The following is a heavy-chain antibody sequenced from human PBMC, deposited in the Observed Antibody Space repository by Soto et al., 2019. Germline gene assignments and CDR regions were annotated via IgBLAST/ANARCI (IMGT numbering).Heavy chain of an antibody. CDR1: GGSISSHY. D-gene: IGHD1-26*01. CDR2: IYYRGNT. J-gene: IGHJ6*02. CDR3: ARDGREASGIDV. Sequence: PSETLSLTCTVSGGSISSHYWSWVRQAPGKGLEWIGCIYYRGNTFYNPSLKSRGTISVDTSNNQFSLKLDSVTTADTAVYYCARDGREASGIDVWGQGTTVTVSS. V-gene: IGHV4-59*11.